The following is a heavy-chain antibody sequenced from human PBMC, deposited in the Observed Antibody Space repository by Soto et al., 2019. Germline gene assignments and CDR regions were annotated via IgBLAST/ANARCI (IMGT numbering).Heavy chain of an antibody. CDR2: ISYDGSNK. CDR1: GFTFSSYA. CDR3: ARDLHFWSGLDKYHYYGMDV. V-gene: IGHV3-30-3*01. J-gene: IGHJ6*02. D-gene: IGHD3-3*02. Sequence: GSLRLSCAASGFTFSSYAMHWVRQAPGKGLEWVAVISYDGSNKYYADSVKGRFTISRDNSKNTLYLQMNSLRAEDTAVYYCARDLHFWSGLDKYHYYGMDVWGQGTRVTVSS.